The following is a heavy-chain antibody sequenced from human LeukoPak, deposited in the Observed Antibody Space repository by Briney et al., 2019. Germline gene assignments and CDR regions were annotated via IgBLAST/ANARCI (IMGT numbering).Heavy chain of an antibody. J-gene: IGHJ4*02. CDR3: ARGGKYSFDY. CDR2: INGDGSST. CDR1: GFTFSNYW. D-gene: IGHD1-26*01. Sequence: GGSLRLSCAASGFTFSNYWMHWVRQAPGKGLVWVSRINGDGSSTTYADSVKGRFTISRDNAKNTLYLQMNSLRAEDTAVYYSARGGKYSFDYWGQGTLVTVSS. V-gene: IGHV3-74*01.